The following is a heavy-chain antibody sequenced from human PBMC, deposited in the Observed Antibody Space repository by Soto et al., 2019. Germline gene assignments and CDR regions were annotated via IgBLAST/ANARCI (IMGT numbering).Heavy chain of an antibody. Sequence: QVQLVESGGGVVQPGRSPRLSCAASGFTFSSFGMHWVRQAPGKGLEWVAGILYDGTNKYYADSVKGRFTISRDNSKNTLYLQMNSLRAEDTAVYYCAKRKGQNYDFWTGYYLDYWGQRTLVSVSS. CDR2: ILYDGTNK. CDR1: GFTFSSFG. CDR3: AKRKGQNYDFWTGYYLDY. D-gene: IGHD3-3*01. V-gene: IGHV3-30*18. J-gene: IGHJ4*02.